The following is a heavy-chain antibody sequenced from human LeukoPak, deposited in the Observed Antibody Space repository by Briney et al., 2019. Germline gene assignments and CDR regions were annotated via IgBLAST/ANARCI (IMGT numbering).Heavy chain of an antibody. J-gene: IGHJ6*03. CDR2: IHHSGST. CDR3: ARDPAGYYYMDV. Sequence: SETLSLTCTASGYSISSTYYWGWIRQPPGKGLEWIGSIHHSGSTYYNPSLKSRVTISEGTSKNQLSLRLSSVTAADTAVYYCARDPAGYYYMDVWGKGTTVTVSS. V-gene: IGHV4-38-2*02. CDR1: GYSISSTYY.